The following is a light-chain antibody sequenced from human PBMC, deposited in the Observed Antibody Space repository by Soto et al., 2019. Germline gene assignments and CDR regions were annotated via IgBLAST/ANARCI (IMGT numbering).Light chain of an antibody. V-gene: IGLV1-51*01. CDR3: VAWDTSLTTTVL. Sequence: QSVLTQPPSVSAAPGQTVIISCSGSSSNIENNFVSWYQQLPGTAPKLLIFDNNKRPSGIPDRFSGSKSGTSATPGITGLQTVDEADYYCVAWDTSLTTTVLFGGGTKLTVL. CDR2: DNN. CDR1: SSNIENNF. J-gene: IGLJ2*01.